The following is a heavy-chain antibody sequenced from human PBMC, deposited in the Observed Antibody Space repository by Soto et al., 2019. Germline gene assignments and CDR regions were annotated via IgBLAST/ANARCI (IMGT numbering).Heavy chain of an antibody. V-gene: IGHV1-3*01. CDR2: INAGNGNA. D-gene: IGHD3-10*01. Sequence: ASVKVSCKASGYTFTSYAMHWVRQAPGQRLEWMGWINAGNGNAKYSQKLQGRVTITRDTSASTGYMELSSLRSEDTAVYYCVRSHYYGSGAYTLDDNWGQGTQVTVSS. CDR3: VRSHYYGSGAYTLDDN. CDR1: GYTFTSYA. J-gene: IGHJ4*02.